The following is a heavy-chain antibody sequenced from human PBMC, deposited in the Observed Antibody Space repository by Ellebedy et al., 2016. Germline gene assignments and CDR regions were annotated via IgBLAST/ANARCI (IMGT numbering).Heavy chain of an antibody. CDR1: GFTFSSYW. V-gene: IGHV3-74*01. D-gene: IGHD6-13*01. CDR2: INSDGSST. Sequence: GGSLRLSCAASGFTFSSYWMHWVRQAPGKGLVWVSRINSDGSSTSYADSVKGRFTISRDNAKNTLYLQMNSLRAEDTAVYYCARGGSSSWYNWYFDLWGRGTLVTVSS. J-gene: IGHJ2*01. CDR3: ARGGSSSWYNWYFDL.